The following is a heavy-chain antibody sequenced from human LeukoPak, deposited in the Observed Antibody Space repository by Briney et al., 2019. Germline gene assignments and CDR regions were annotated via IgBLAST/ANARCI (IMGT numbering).Heavy chain of an antibody. CDR3: ARKRGVGYFDY. J-gene: IGHJ4*02. V-gene: IGHV3-30-3*01. CDR2: ISYDGSNK. Sequence: GKSLRLSCAASGFTFSNYAMHWVRQAPGKGLEWVAVISYDGSNKYYAGSVKGRFTISRDNSKNTLYLQMNSLRAEDTAVYYCARKRGVGYFDYWGQGTLVTVSS. CDR1: GFTFSNYA. D-gene: IGHD1-26*01.